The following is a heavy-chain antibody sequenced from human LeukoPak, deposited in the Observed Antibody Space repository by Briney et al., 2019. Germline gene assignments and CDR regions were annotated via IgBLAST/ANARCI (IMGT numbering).Heavy chain of an antibody. D-gene: IGHD4/OR15-4a*01. V-gene: IGHV3-74*01. CDR2: IHSDEIRT. Sequence: GGSLRLSCAASGFTFSSYWMHWVRQAPGMGLVWVSRIHSDEIRTNYADSVTGRFTISRDNAKNTVYLQMNSLRNEDTAVYYCARGIYGDPVAFDYWGQGTLVTVSS. J-gene: IGHJ4*02. CDR3: ARGIYGDPVAFDY. CDR1: GFTFSSYW.